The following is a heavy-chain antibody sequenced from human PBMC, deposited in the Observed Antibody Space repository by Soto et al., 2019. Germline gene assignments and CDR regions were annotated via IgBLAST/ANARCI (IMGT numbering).Heavy chain of an antibody. CDR1: GFTFSSYE. J-gene: IGHJ4*02. Sequence: GGSLRLSCAASGFTFSSYEMNWVRQAPGKGLEWVSYISSSGSTIYYADSVKGRFTISRDNAKNSLYLQMNSLRAEDTAVYYCARDGYYGSGSYHRVYWGQGTLVTVSS. CDR3: ARDGYYGSGSYHRVY. V-gene: IGHV3-48*03. D-gene: IGHD3-10*01. CDR2: ISSSGSTI.